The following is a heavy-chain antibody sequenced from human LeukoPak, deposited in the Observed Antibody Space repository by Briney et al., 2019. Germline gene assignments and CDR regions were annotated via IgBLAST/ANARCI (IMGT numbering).Heavy chain of an antibody. D-gene: IGHD3-3*01. V-gene: IGHV3-7*01. CDR2: IKQDGSEE. CDR1: GFTFSSYW. CDR3: ASVGDFWSGKDFDY. Sequence: GGSLRLSCAASGFTFSSYWMSWVRQAPGKGLEWVANIKQDGSEEYYVDSVKGRFTISRDNAKNSLYLQMNSLRAEDTAVYYCASVGDFWSGKDFDYWGQGTLVTVSS. J-gene: IGHJ4*02.